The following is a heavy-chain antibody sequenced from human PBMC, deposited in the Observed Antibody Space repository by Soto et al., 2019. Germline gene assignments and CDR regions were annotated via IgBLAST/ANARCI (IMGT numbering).Heavy chain of an antibody. CDR3: ARDSSGYYQLPDY. J-gene: IGHJ4*02. CDR1: GYTFTSYA. Sequence: AASVKVSCKASGYTFTSYAMHWVRQAPGQRLEWMGWINAGNGNTKYSQKFQGRVTITRDTSASTAYMELSSLRSEDTAVYYCARDSSGYYQLPDYWGQGTMVTVSS. V-gene: IGHV1-3*01. CDR2: INAGNGNT. D-gene: IGHD3-22*01.